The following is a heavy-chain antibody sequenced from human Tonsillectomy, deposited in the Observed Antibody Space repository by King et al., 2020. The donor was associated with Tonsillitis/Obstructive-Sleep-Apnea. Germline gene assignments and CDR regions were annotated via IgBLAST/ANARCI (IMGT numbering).Heavy chain of an antibody. CDR1: GYTFTGYY. V-gene: IGHV1-2*06. D-gene: IGHD2-8*02. Sequence: QLVQSGAEVKKPGASVKVSCKASGYTFTGYYMHWVRQAPGQGLEWMGRINPNSGGTNYAQKFQGRVTMTRDTAISTAYMGLSRLRSDDTAVYYCARSKQAGVLVVYARTGWFDPWGQGTLVTVSS. CDR3: ARSKQAGVLVVYARTGWFDP. J-gene: IGHJ5*02. CDR2: INPNSGGT.